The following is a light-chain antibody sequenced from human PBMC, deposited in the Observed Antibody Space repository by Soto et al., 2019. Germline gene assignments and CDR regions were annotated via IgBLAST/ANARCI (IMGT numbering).Light chain of an antibody. CDR2: SNN. CDR1: TSNIGSNT. CDR3: AXWDDSLNGWV. Sequence: QSVLTQPPSASGTPGQRVTMSCSGSTSNIGSNTVNWYQQLPGSAPKLLIYSNNQRPSGVPXRXSGSKSGTSASLAISGXXXEXXXXXXXAXWDDSLNGWVFGGGTKLTVL. V-gene: IGLV1-44*01. J-gene: IGLJ3*02.